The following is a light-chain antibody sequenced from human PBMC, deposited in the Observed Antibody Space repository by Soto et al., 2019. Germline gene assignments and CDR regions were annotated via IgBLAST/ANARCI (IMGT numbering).Light chain of an antibody. CDR1: SSDVGGYNY. CDR2: DVS. CDR3: TSYTTSNTRQIV. Sequence: QSVLTQPASVSGSPGQSITISCTGTSSDVGGYNYVSWYRQHPGKAPKFMIYDVSNRPSGVSNRFSGSKSGNTASLTISGLQAEDEADYYSTSYTTSNTRQIVFGTGTKVTVL. J-gene: IGLJ1*01. V-gene: IGLV2-14*01.